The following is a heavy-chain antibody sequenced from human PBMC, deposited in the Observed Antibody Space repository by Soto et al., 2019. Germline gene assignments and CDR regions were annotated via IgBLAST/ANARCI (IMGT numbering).Heavy chain of an antibody. D-gene: IGHD6-6*01. CDR3: ARAPKVSGSSQTRPDF. J-gene: IGHJ4*02. CDR2: ISQSGNT. CDR1: SGSFSGYY. Sequence: SETLSLTCSVYSGSFSGYYWSWIRQPPGKGLEWIGEISQSGNTNYSPSLKSRVSISIDTSKKQFSLNLASGSAADTAVYYCARAPKVSGSSQTRPDFWGQGTLVTVSS. V-gene: IGHV4-34*01.